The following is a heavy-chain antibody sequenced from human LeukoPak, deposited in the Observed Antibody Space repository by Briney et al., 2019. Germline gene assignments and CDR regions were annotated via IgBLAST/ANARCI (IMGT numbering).Heavy chain of an antibody. CDR3: ARLRVSENYLYYFDY. J-gene: IGHJ4*02. CDR1: NGSISSYH. Sequence: SETLSLTCTVSNGSISSYHWSWVRQPPGKGLEWIGYILTSGTTNYNPSLKSRLTISVDTSKNQFTLKLSSVTAADTAVYYCARLRVSENYLYYFDYWGQGTLVTVSS. D-gene: IGHD1-7*01. CDR2: ILTSGTT. V-gene: IGHV4-4*09.